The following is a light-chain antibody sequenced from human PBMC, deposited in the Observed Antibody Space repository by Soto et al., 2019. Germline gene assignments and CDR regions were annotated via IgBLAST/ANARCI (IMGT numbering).Light chain of an antibody. CDR3: QQSFSTPYT. CDR1: QRISSY. J-gene: IGKJ2*01. CDR2: AAS. Sequence: DIQMTQSPSSLSASVGDRVTITCRASQRISSYLNWYQQKPGKAPKLLIYAASNLQSGVPSRFSRSGSGTDFTLTISRLQPEYFSTYSCQQSFSTPYTFGQGTKLEIK. V-gene: IGKV1-39*01.